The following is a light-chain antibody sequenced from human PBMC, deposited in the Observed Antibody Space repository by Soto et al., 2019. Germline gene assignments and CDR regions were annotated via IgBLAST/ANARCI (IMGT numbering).Light chain of an antibody. V-gene: IGLV2-14*01. CDR2: EVE. J-gene: IGLJ1*01. CDR3: SSYTSSYFYV. CDR1: GRDIGAYNY. Sequence: QSVLTQPASESGSPGQSITISCTGSGRDIGAYNYVSWYQQHPGKAPKLIIYEVENRPSGVSNRFSASKSAFTASLTISGLQAEDEADYYCSSYTSSYFYVFGPGTKVTVL.